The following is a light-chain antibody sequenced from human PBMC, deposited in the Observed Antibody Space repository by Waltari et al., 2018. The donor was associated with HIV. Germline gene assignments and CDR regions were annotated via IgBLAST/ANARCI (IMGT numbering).Light chain of an antibody. Sequence: QSVLTQPPSASGTPGQRVTISCSGSYSNIGSDNVYWYQHLPGTAPKLLIYKNMQRPSGVPDRFSGSKSGASAYLAISGLRSEDEADYYCTGWDASLSEYVFGPGTRVTV. CDR2: KNM. CDR1: YSNIGSDN. V-gene: IGLV1-47*01. J-gene: IGLJ1*01. CDR3: TGWDASLSEYV.